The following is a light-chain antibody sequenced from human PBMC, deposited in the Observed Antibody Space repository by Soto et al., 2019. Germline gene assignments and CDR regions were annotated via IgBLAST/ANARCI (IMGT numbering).Light chain of an antibody. CDR1: QSVSSN. V-gene: IGKV3-15*01. Sequence: EIVMTQSPATLSASPGERATISCRASQSVSSNLAWYQQKPGQAPRLLIYSASTRDTGIPARFSGSGSGTEFTLTISSLQSEDFAAYYCQQYNNWPFTFGPGTKVDIK. J-gene: IGKJ3*01. CDR2: SAS. CDR3: QQYNNWPFT.